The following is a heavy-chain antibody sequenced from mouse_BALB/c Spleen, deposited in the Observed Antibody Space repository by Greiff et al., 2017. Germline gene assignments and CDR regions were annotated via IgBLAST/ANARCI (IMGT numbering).Heavy chain of an antibody. CDR1: GFNIKDTY. Sequence: EVKLMESGAELVKPGASVKLSCTASGFNIKDTYMHWVKQRPEQGLEWIGRIDPANGNTKYDPKFQGKATITADTSSNTAYLQLSSLTSEDTAVYYCASLYGNYLYFDYWGQGTTLTVSS. D-gene: IGHD2-1*01. V-gene: IGHV14-3*02. CDR3: ASLYGNYLYFDY. CDR2: IDPANGNT. J-gene: IGHJ2*01.